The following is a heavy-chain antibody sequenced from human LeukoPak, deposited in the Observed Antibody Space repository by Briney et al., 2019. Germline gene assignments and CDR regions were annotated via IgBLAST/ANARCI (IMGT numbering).Heavy chain of an antibody. J-gene: IGHJ3*02. D-gene: IGHD3-10*02. V-gene: IGHV3-23*01. CDR3: AKDYYVSASGNFDAFDM. CDR2: IRTSATST. CDR1: GFTFSSYG. Sequence: GGSLRLSCAASGFTFSSYGMHWVRQAPGKGLEWVSTIRTSATSTYYADSVKGRFTISRDNSKNILYLQMNSLRAEDTAVYYCAKDYYVSASGNFDAFDMWGQGTMVTVSS.